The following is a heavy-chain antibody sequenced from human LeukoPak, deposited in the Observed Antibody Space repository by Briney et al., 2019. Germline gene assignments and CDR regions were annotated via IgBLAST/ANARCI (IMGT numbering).Heavy chain of an antibody. CDR2: IYYTGNI. D-gene: IGHD3-3*01. CDR1: GASISSHY. V-gene: IGHV4-59*11. CDR3: ARIGIFWYFDL. J-gene: IGHJ2*01. Sequence: SETLSLTCTVSGASISSHYWSWIRQPPGKGLEWIGYIYYTGNINYNASLKSRVTMSLDRSKNQFSLELTSVTAADTAVYYCARIGIFWYFDLWGRGTLVTASS.